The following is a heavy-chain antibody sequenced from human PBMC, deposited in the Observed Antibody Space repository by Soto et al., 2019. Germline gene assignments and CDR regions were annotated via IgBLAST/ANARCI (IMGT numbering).Heavy chain of an antibody. CDR2: ISGSGGST. D-gene: IGHD5-18*01. J-gene: IGHJ6*02. V-gene: IGHV3-23*01. CDR1: GFTFSSYA. CDR3: AKDVVDTAMVGYSYGMDV. Sequence: GGSLRLSCAASGFTFSSYAMSWVRQAPGKWLEWVSAISGSGGSTYYADSVKGRFTISRDNSKNTLYLQMNSLRAEDTAVYYCAKDVVDTAMVGYSYGMDVWGQGXTVTVYS.